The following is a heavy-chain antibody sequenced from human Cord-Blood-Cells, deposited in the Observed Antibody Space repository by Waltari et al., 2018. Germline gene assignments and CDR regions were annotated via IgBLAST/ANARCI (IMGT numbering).Heavy chain of an antibody. V-gene: IGHV3-48*02. CDR2: ISSSSSTI. CDR1: GFTFSSYS. D-gene: IGHD4-17*01. CDR3: ARDLTAFYDYGDYFGNCDL. Sequence: GGLVQPGGSLRLSCAASGFTFSSYSMNWVRQAPGKGLEWVSYISSSSSTIYYADSVKGRFTISRDNAKNSLYLQMNSLRDEDTAVYYCARDLTAFYDYGDYFGNCDLWGRGTLVTVSS. J-gene: IGHJ2*01.